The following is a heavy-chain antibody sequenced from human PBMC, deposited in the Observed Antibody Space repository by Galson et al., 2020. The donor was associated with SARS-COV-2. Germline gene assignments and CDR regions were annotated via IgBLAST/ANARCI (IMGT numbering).Heavy chain of an antibody. CDR3: ASEFGVGRDSLTFDI. J-gene: IGHJ3*02. V-gene: IGHV3-33*01. CDR2: IWSGGPNE. CDR1: GFTLSNYG. Sequence: PGGSLRLSCAASGFTLSNYGITRARPAPGQALSSVSAIWSGGPNEHYAASVMGRFTISRDNSKNTLFLQMDSLRAEDTAVYYCASEFGVGRDSLTFDIWGQGTMVTVSS. D-gene: IGHD3-10*01.